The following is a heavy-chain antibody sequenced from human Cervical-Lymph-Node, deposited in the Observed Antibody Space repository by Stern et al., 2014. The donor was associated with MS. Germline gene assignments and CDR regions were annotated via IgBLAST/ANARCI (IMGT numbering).Heavy chain of an antibody. Sequence: QDQLVQSGAELKKPGSSVKVSCKASGGTFRSYGISWVRQAPGQGLEWMGGIIPLFGTTNYARSFQGRVTITADISTSTAYMELSSLRSEDTAVYYCARDGDFGSNYGMDVWGQGTTVTVSS. CDR2: IIPLFGTT. D-gene: IGHD2-21*02. V-gene: IGHV1-69*14. J-gene: IGHJ6*02. CDR1: GGTFRSYG. CDR3: ARDGDFGSNYGMDV.